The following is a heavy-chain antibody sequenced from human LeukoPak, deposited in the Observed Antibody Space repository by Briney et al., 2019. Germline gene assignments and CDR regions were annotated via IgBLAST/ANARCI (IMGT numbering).Heavy chain of an antibody. J-gene: IGHJ4*02. CDR1: GYSFTNYD. Sequence: ASVKVSCNASGYSFTNYDINWVRQATGQGLEWMGWMNPNSGITAYAQKFQGRVTITRNTSISTAYMELSSLRSEDTAVYYCAREDFYDSGSNDYWGQGTLVTVSS. V-gene: IGHV1-8*03. CDR2: MNPNSGIT. D-gene: IGHD3-22*01. CDR3: AREDFYDSGSNDY.